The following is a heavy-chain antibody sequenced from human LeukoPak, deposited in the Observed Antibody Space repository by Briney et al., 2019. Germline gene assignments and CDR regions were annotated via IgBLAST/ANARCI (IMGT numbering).Heavy chain of an antibody. CDR2: INSDGSST. CDR3: ARDLSDFWSGWEYYFDY. CDR1: GFTFSSYW. D-gene: IGHD3-3*01. J-gene: IGHJ4*02. V-gene: IGHV3-74*01. Sequence: QTGGSLRLSCAASGFTFSSYWMHWVRQAPGKGLVWVPRINSDGSSTSYADSVKGRFTISRDNAKSTLYLQMNSLRAEDTAVYYCARDLSDFWSGWEYYFDYWGQGTLVTVSS.